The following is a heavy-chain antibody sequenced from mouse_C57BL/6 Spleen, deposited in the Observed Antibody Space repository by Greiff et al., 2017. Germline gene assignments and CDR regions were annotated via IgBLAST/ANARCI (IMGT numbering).Heavy chain of an antibody. CDR3: AREGFYYGSSYVPFDY. CDR2: IYPGDGDT. CDR1: GYAFSSYW. Sequence: QVQPQQSGAELVKPGASVKISCKASGYAFSSYWMNWVKQRPGKGLEWIGQIYPGDGDTNYNGKFKGKATLTADKSSSTAYMQLSSLTSEDSAVYFCAREGFYYGSSYVPFDYWGQGTTLTVSS. D-gene: IGHD1-1*01. J-gene: IGHJ2*01. V-gene: IGHV1-80*01.